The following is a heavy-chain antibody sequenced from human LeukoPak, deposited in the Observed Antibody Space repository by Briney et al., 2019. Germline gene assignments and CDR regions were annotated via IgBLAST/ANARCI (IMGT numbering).Heavy chain of an antibody. V-gene: IGHV4-59*01. Sequence: SETLSLTCTVSGGSISSYYWGWIRQPPGKGLEWIGYIYYSGSTNYNPSLKSRVTISVDTSKNQFSLKLSSVTAADTAVYYCASSGYSSGGTIDYWGQGTLVTVSS. CDR2: IYYSGST. D-gene: IGHD6-19*01. CDR3: ASSGYSSGGTIDY. CDR1: GGSISSYY. J-gene: IGHJ4*02.